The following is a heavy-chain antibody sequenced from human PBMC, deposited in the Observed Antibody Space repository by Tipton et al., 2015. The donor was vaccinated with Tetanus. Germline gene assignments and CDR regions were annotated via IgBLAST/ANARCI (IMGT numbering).Heavy chain of an antibody. J-gene: IGHJ4*02. CDR1: GFTFNDAY. CDR3: AREAYCSGGSCFSGDFDN. V-gene: IGHV3-11*06. D-gene: IGHD2-15*01. CDR2: ISSSSSYI. Sequence: SLRLSCEASGFTFNDAYMSWIRQAPGKGLEWLSYISSSSSYITYADSVKGRFTISRDNAKNSLYLQMNSLRAEDTALYYCAREAYCSGGSCFSGDFDNWGQGTQVTVSS.